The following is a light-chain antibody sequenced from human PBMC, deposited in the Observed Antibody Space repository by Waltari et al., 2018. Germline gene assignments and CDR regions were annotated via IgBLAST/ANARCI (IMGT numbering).Light chain of an antibody. J-gene: IGKJ4*01. CDR1: QDIRKN. CDR2: DAS. V-gene: IGKV1-33*01. CDR3: QQYSSLPLT. Sequence: DIQMTQSPSSLSASVGDRVTITCQASQDIRKNLNWFQQKPGKAPLVLIFDASSSQAAVPSRFSGSGSGTHFAFTISSLQPEDIGTYYCQQYSSLPLTFGGGTRVEIK.